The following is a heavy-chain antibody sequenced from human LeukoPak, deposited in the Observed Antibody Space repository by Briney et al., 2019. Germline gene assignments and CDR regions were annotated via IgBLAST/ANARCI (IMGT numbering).Heavy chain of an antibody. V-gene: IGHV3-7*03. CDR1: GFTFSRYW. CDR2: IKQDGSKK. CDR3: ARDDWGSPDY. Sequence: GGSLRLSCAASGFTFSRYWITWVRQALGKGLEWVANIKQDGSKKNYVDSVKGRFTISRDNAKNSLYLQMNSLRAEDTAVYYCARDDWGSPDYWGQGTLVTVSS. J-gene: IGHJ4*02. D-gene: IGHD7-27*01.